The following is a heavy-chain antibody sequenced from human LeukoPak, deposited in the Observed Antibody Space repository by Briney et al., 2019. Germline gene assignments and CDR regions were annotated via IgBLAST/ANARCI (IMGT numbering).Heavy chain of an antibody. D-gene: IGHD2-2*01. CDR1: GGSISSSNW. CDR3: ARWGDIVVVPAAWEDYYYGMDV. CDR2: IYHSGST. V-gene: IGHV4-4*02. J-gene: IGHJ6*02. Sequence: SGTLSLTCAVSGGSISSSNWWSWVRQPPGKGLEWIGEIYHSGSTNYNPSLKSRVTISVDKSKNQFSLKLSSVTAADTAVYYCARWGDIVVVPAAWEDYYYGMDVWGQGTTVTVSS.